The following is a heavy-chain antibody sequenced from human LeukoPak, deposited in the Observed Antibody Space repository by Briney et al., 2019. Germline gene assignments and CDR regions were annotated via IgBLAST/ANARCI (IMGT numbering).Heavy chain of an antibody. CDR1: GGSISSSSYY. CDR2: IYYSGST. Sequence: SETLSLTCTVSGGSISSSSYYWGWIRQPPGKGLEWIGSIYYSGSTYYNPSLKSRVTISVDTSKNQFSLKLSSVTAADTAVYYYARQAPYSSTNWFDPWGQGTLVTVSS. J-gene: IGHJ5*02. D-gene: IGHD6-13*01. V-gene: IGHV4-39*01. CDR3: ARQAPYSSTNWFDP.